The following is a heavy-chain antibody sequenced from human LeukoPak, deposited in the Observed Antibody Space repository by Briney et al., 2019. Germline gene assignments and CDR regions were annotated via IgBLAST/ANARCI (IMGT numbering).Heavy chain of an antibody. CDR1: GGSFSGYY. CDR2: INHSGST. Sequence: PSETLSLTCAVYGGSFSGYYWSWIRQPPGKGLEWIGEINHSGSTNYNPPLKSRVTISVDTSKNQFSLKLSSVTAADTAVYYCARGLRRIAAAGSWGQGTLVTVSS. D-gene: IGHD6-13*01. CDR3: ARGLRRIAAAGS. J-gene: IGHJ4*02. V-gene: IGHV4-34*01.